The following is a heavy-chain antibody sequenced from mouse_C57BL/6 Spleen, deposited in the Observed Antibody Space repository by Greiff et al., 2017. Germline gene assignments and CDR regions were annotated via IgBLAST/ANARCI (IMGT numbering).Heavy chain of an antibody. CDR3: ARALDGYNYAMDY. D-gene: IGHD2-3*01. Sequence: EVQRVESGAELVKPGASVKLSCTASGFNIKDYYMHWVKQRTEQGLEWIGRIDPEDGDTKYAPKFQGKATITADTSSNTAYLQLSSLTSEDTAVYYCARALDGYNYAMDYWGQGTSVTVSS. V-gene: IGHV14-2*01. CDR1: GFNIKDYY. J-gene: IGHJ4*01. CDR2: IDPEDGDT.